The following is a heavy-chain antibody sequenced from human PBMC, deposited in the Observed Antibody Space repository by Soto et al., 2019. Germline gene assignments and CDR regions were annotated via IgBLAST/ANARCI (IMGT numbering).Heavy chain of an antibody. V-gene: IGHV3-15*01. Sequence: EVQLVESGGGLVKPGGSLRLSCAASGFTFSNAWMSWVRQAPGKGLEWVGRIKSKTDGGTTDYAAPVKGRFTNSRDDSKHTLYLQMNSLKTEDTAVYYCTTGGYGDYSGGFDDWGQGTLVTVSS. CDR3: TTGGYGDYSGGFDD. CDR1: GFTFSNAW. D-gene: IGHD4-17*01. J-gene: IGHJ4*02. CDR2: IKSKTDGGTT.